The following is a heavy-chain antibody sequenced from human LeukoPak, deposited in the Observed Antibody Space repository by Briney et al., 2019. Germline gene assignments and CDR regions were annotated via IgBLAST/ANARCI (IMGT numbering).Heavy chain of an antibody. V-gene: IGHV4-4*07. CDR2: VYISGSS. Sequence: SETLSLTCTVSGGSISSYYWSWIRQPAGKGLEWIGRVYISGSSNYNPSLKSRVTMSVDTSKNQFSLKLTSVTAADTAVYYCARVVPTATLFDSWGQGTLVTVSS. J-gene: IGHJ4*02. D-gene: IGHD2-2*01. CDR3: ARVVPTATLFDS. CDR1: GGSISSYY.